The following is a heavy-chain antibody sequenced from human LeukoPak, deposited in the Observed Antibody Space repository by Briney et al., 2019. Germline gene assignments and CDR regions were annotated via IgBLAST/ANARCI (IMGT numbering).Heavy chain of an antibody. CDR2: INHSGST. Sequence: LETLSLTCAVYGGSFSVYYWSWIRQPPGKGLEWIGEINHSGSTNYNPSLKSRVTISVDTSKNQFSLKLSSVTAADTAVYYCASGRIAARLGLDYWGQGTLVPVSS. V-gene: IGHV4-34*01. J-gene: IGHJ4*02. CDR1: GGSFSVYY. D-gene: IGHD6-6*01. CDR3: ASGRIAARLGLDY.